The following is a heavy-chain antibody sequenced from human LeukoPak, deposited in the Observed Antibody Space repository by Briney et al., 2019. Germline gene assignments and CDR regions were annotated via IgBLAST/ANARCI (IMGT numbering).Heavy chain of an antibody. CDR2: IYYSGST. J-gene: IGHJ6*03. D-gene: IGHD2-2*01. CDR1: GGSISSYY. V-gene: IGHV4-59*01. Sequence: SETLSLTCTVSGGSISSYYWSWIRQPPGKGLEWIGYIYYSGSTNYNPSLKSRVTISVDTSKNQFSLKLSSVTAADTAVYYCAREIGSVVVPAVMGYYYYYMEVWGKGTTVTVSS. CDR3: AREIGSVVVPAVMGYYYYYMEV.